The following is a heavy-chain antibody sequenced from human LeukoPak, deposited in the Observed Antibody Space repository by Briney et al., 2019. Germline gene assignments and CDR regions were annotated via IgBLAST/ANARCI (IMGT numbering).Heavy chain of an antibody. CDR1: GGSISGSSYY. J-gene: IGHJ3*02. Sequence: SETLSLTCTVSGGSISGSSYYWGWIRQPPGKGLEWIGSIYYSGSTYYNPSLKSRVTISVDTSKNQFSLKLSSVTAADTAVYYCARSDIVVVPAAIPRAFDIWGQGTMVTVSS. V-gene: IGHV4-39*01. CDR3: ARSDIVVVPAAIPRAFDI. D-gene: IGHD2-2*01. CDR2: IYYSGST.